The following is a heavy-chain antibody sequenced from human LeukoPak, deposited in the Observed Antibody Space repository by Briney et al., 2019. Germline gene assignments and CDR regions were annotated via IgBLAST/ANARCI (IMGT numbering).Heavy chain of an antibody. Sequence: ASVRVSCKAFEYTFTDYDVHWVRQAPGQGLEWVGWMNIDSENTGSAPKFQDRVNFTRNTSISTAYMELISLRSDDTAVYLCARGPVGGDAFDIWGQGTLVTVSS. D-gene: IGHD3-16*01. J-gene: IGHJ3*02. CDR2: MNIDSENT. V-gene: IGHV1-8*02. CDR3: ARGPVGGDAFDI. CDR1: EYTFTDYD.